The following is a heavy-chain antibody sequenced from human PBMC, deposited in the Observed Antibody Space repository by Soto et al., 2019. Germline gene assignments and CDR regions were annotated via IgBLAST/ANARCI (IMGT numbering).Heavy chain of an antibody. CDR2: FDPEDGET. D-gene: IGHD3-22*01. J-gene: IGHJ1*01. CDR3: ATDGRYYDSSGYPIFQH. CDR1: GYTLTELS. V-gene: IGHV1-24*01. Sequence: ASVKVSFKVSGYTLTELSMHWVRRAPGKGLEWMGGFDPEDGETIYAQKFQGRVTMTEDTSTDTAYMELSSLRSEDTAVYYCATDGRYYDSSGYPIFQHWGQGTLVTVSS.